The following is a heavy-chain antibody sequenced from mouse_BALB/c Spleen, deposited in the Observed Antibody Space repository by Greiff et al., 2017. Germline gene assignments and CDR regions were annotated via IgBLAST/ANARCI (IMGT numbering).Heavy chain of an antibody. CDR1: GFTFSSYG. Sequence: EVQRVESGGGLVQPGGSLKLSCAASGFTFSSYGKSWVRQTPDKRLELVATINSNGGSTYYPDSVKGRFTISRDNAKNTLYLQMSSLKSEDTAMYYCARWGLYAMDYWGQGTSVTVSS. J-gene: IGHJ4*01. V-gene: IGHV5-6-3*01. CDR3: ARWGLYAMDY. CDR2: INSNGGST.